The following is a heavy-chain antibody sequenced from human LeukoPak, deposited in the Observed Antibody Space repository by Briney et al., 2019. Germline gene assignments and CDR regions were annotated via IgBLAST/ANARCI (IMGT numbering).Heavy chain of an antibody. D-gene: IGHD6-19*01. Sequence: SETLSLTCTVSGGSISSGTYYWSWIRQPAEKGLEWIGRIYNSGSTNYNPSLKSRVTISADTSKNQSSLKLSSVTAADTAVYYCATVGAVAGKYYFDYWGQGTLVTVSS. V-gene: IGHV4-61*02. CDR1: GGSISSGTYY. J-gene: IGHJ4*02. CDR2: IYNSGST. CDR3: ATVGAVAGKYYFDY.